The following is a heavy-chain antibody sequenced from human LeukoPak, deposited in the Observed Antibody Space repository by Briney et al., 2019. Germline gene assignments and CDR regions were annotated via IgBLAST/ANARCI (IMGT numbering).Heavy chain of an antibody. D-gene: IGHD3-10*01. Sequence: SETLSLTCTVSGGSISSGGYYWSWIRQHPGKGLERIGYIYYSGSTYYNPSLKSRVTISVDTSKNQFSLKLSTVTAADTAVYYCARVAYGSGSYIDYWGQGTLVTVSS. CDR1: GGSISSGGYY. V-gene: IGHV4-31*03. CDR3: ARVAYGSGSYIDY. CDR2: IYYSGST. J-gene: IGHJ4*02.